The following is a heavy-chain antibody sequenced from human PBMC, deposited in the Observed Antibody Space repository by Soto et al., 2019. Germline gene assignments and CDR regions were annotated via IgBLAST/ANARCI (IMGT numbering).Heavy chain of an antibody. Sequence: GGSLRLSCAASGFTFNIYALHWVRQAPGKGLEWVAVISFDGTKKYYSDSVKGRFTVSRDNVKNTLSLQMNSLRPEDTAVYYCAKDSGYQLPDNYFYYGLDVWGQGTTVTVSS. J-gene: IGHJ6*02. CDR2: ISFDGTKK. D-gene: IGHD2-2*01. CDR3: AKDSGYQLPDNYFYYGLDV. CDR1: GFTFNIYA. V-gene: IGHV3-30-3*01.